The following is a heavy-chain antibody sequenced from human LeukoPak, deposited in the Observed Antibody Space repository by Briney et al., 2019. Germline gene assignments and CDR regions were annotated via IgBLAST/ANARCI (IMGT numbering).Heavy chain of an antibody. CDR1: GYTFTSYY. CDR2: INPSGGST. D-gene: IGHD2-15*01. J-gene: IGHJ4*02. Sequence: GASVKVSCKASGYTFTSYYMHWVRQAPGQGLEWMGIINPSGGSTSYAQKFQGRVTMTRDTSTSTVYTELSSLRSEDTAVYYCARGPRYCSGGSCSMKGYFDYWGQGTLVTVSS. CDR3: ARGPRYCSGGSCSMKGYFDY. V-gene: IGHV1-46*01.